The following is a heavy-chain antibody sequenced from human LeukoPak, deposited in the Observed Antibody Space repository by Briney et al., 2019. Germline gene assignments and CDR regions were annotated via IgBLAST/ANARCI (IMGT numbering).Heavy chain of an antibody. CDR2: IIPIFGTA. D-gene: IGHD3-3*01. CDR1: GGTFSSYA. CDR3: ARGFPRITIFGVVVSYYMDV. V-gene: IGHV1-69*05. Sequence: SVEVSCKASGGTFSSYAISWVRQAPGQGLEWMGGIIPIFGTANYAQKFQGRVTITTDESTSTAYMELSSLRSEDTAVYYCARGFPRITIFGVVVSYYMDVWGKGTTVTVSS. J-gene: IGHJ6*03.